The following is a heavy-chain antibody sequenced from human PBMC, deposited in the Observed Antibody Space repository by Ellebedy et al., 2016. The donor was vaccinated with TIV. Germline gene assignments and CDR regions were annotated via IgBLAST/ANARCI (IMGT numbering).Heavy chain of an antibody. CDR1: GGSVSSGGYY. D-gene: IGHD3-16*01. V-gene: IGHV4-61*08. Sequence: SETLSLTXTVSGGSVSSGGYYWSWIRQPPRKGLEWIGYIYYNGSTNSNPSLKSRVTISVDTSKNQFSLKLSSVTAADTAVYYCAGLGDFGTGWGQGTLVTVSS. CDR3: AGLGDFGTG. CDR2: IYYNGST. J-gene: IGHJ4*02.